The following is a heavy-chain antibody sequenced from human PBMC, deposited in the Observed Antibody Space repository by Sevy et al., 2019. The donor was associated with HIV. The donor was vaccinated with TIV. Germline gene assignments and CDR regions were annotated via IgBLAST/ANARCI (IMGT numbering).Heavy chain of an antibody. D-gene: IGHD6-19*01. J-gene: IGHJ4*02. Sequence: SETLSLTCTVSGGSFSSSSYYWNWIRQPAGRGLEWIGRIYTSGSTNYNPSLKSRVIMSVDTSKNQFSLKLSSVTAADTAVYYCAGRIAVAAFDYWGQGNLVTVSS. CDR2: IYTSGST. V-gene: IGHV4-61*02. CDR3: AGRIAVAAFDY. CDR1: GGSFSSSSYY.